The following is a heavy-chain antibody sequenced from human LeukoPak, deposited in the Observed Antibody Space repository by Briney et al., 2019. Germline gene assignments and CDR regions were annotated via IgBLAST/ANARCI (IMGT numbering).Heavy chain of an antibody. CDR3: AGGSAISRWELLVLADH. Sequence: ASVKVSCKASGGTFSSYAISWVRQAPGQGLEWMGGIIPIFGTANYAQKFKGRVTITADESTSTAYMELSSLRSEDTAVYYCAGGSAISRWELLVLADHWGQGTLVTVSS. CDR1: GGTFSSYA. V-gene: IGHV1-69*13. J-gene: IGHJ4*02. CDR2: IIPIFGTA. D-gene: IGHD1-26*01.